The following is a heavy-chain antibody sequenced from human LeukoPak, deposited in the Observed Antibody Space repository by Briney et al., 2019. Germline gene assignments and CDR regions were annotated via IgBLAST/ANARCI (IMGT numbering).Heavy chain of an antibody. CDR2: ISSSSSYI. Sequence: PGGSLRLSCAASGFTFSSYSMNWVRQAPGKGLEWVSSISSSSSYIYYADSVKGRFTISRDNAKNSLYLQMNSLRAEDTAVYYCARALSSIAARGAMDVWGKGTTVTVSS. V-gene: IGHV3-21*01. CDR1: GFTFSSYS. D-gene: IGHD6-6*01. J-gene: IGHJ6*03. CDR3: ARALSSIAARGAMDV.